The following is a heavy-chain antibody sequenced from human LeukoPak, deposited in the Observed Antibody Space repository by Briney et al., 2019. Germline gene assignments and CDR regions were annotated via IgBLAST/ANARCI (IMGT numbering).Heavy chain of an antibody. D-gene: IGHD6-13*01. Sequence: GGSLRLPCAASGFTFSSYAMHWVRQAPGKGLEWVAVISYDGSNKYYADSVKGRFTISRDNSKNTLYLQMNSLRAEDTAVYYCARVLKIAAAGTLANCLGYWGQGTLVTVSS. J-gene: IGHJ4*02. CDR2: ISYDGSNK. CDR3: ARVLKIAAAGTLANCLGY. V-gene: IGHV3-30-3*01. CDR1: GFTFSSYA.